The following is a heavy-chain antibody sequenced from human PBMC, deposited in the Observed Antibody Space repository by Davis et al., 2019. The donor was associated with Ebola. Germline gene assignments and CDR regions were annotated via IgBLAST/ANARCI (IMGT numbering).Heavy chain of an antibody. CDR2: NYYTGGT. CDR3: ARHDFHNSGYPFDY. CDR1: GGSISSYY. V-gene: IGHV4-59*08. Sequence: GSLRLSCTVPGGSISSYYWSWLRQPPGKGLEWIGYNYYTGGTNYNLSLKSRVTISVDTSKNQFSLILRSVTATDTAVYFCARHDFHNSGYPFDYWGQGTLVTVSS. D-gene: IGHD6-19*01. J-gene: IGHJ4*02.